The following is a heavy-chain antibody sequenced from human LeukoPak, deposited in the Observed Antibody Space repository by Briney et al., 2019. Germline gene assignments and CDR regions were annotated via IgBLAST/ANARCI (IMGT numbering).Heavy chain of an antibody. CDR1: GGAFSSYA. V-gene: IGHV1-69*04. J-gene: IGHJ5*02. CDR3: ARDHSRQQLVHYVAADWFDP. CDR2: IIPILGIA. D-gene: IGHD6-13*01. Sequence: GASVKVSCKASGGAFSSYAISWVRQAPGQGLEWMGRIIPILGIANYAQKFQGRVTITADKSTSTAYMELSSLRSEDTAVYYCARDHSRQQLVHYVAADWFDPWGQGTLVTVSS.